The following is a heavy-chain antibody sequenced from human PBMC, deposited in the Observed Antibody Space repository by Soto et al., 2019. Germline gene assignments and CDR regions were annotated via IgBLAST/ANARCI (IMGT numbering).Heavy chain of an antibody. D-gene: IGHD6-19*01. CDR3: ARDASGPFDY. J-gene: IGHJ4*02. V-gene: IGHV3-53*02. Sequence: EVQLVDTGGGLIQPGGSLQLSWSVAGFTGSASMSGVRQAPGKGLECVSFIHSDGSTHYTDSVRGRFTISRDNSKNTLYLQMDRLRVDATAVYFCARDASGPFDYWGQGTMVTVAS. CDR2: IHSDGST. CDR1: GFTGSAS.